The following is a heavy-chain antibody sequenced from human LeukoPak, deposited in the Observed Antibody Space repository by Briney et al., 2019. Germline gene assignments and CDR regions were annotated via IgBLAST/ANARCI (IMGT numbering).Heavy chain of an antibody. CDR1: GGSISSGGYY. D-gene: IGHD2-2*01. J-gene: IGHJ6*02. V-gene: IGHV4-31*03. CDR3: ARDRIVVVPAALGLYYYYYGMDV. Sequence: SQTLPLTCTVSGGSISSGGYYWSWIRQHPGKGLEWIGYIYYSGSTYYNPSLKSRVTISVDTSKNQFSLKLSSVTAADTAVYYCARDRIVVVPAALGLYYYYYGMDVWGQGTTVTVSS. CDR2: IYYSGST.